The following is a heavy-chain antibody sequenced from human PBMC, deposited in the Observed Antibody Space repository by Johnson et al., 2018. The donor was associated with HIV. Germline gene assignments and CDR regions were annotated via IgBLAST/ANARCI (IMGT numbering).Heavy chain of an antibody. D-gene: IGHD3-22*01. Sequence: VQLVESGGGLVQPGGSLRLSCAASGFTFDDYVMHWVRQVPGKGLEWVSGISWNSGSIGYADSVKGRFTISRDNAKNSLYLQMNSLRAEDTALYYCAKGEDSSGYALNDAFDIWGQGTMVTVSS. CDR1: GFTFDDYV. V-gene: IGHV3-9*01. CDR2: ISWNSGSI. J-gene: IGHJ3*02. CDR3: AKGEDSSGYALNDAFDI.